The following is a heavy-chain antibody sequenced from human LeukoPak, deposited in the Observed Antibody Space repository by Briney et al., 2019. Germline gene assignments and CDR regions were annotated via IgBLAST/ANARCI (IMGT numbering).Heavy chain of an antibody. D-gene: IGHD1-26*01. V-gene: IGHV3-7*04. CDR1: GFTFSTSW. J-gene: IGHJ4*02. Sequence: GGSLRLSCAASGFTFSTSWMSWVRQAPGRGLEWVANIKDDGSEKYYVDSVKGRLTISRDNAKNSLFLQMNSLRVEDSAVYYCARGGIYFRYFDSWGQGTMVTVAS. CDR3: ARGGIYFRYFDS. CDR2: IKDDGSEK.